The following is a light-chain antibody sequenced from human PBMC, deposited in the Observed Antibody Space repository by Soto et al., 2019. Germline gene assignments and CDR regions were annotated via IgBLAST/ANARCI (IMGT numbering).Light chain of an antibody. Sequence: QSALTQPRSVSGSPGQSVTLSCTGTSSDVDAYNSVSWYQQYPGKAPKLMIYDVSKRPSGVPDRFSGSKSGNTASLTISGLPAEEAADYCCCSYAGSRALFGGGTKVTVL. CDR3: CSYAGSRAL. J-gene: IGLJ2*01. V-gene: IGLV2-11*01. CDR1: SSDVDAYNS. CDR2: DVS.